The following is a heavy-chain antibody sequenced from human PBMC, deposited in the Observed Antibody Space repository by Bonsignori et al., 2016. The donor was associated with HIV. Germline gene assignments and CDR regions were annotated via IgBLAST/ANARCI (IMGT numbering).Heavy chain of an antibody. J-gene: IGHJ6*03. V-gene: IGHV1-18*01. CDR3: ARRKRLEETWGIYYYYYMDV. D-gene: IGHD3-16*01. Sequence: WVRQAPGQGLEWMGWISAYNGNTNYAQKLQGRVTMTTDTSTSTAYMELRSLRSDDTAVYYCARRKRLEETWGIYYYYYMDVWGKGTTVTVSS. CDR2: ISAYNGNT.